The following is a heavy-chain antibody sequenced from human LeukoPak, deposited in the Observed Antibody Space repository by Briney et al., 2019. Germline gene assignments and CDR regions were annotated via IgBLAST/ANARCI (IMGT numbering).Heavy chain of an antibody. V-gene: IGHV3-11*04. J-gene: IGHJ6*02. Sequence: GGSLRLSCAASGFTVSSNYMSWVRQAPGKGLEWVSYIGSSGSTIYYADSVKGRFTISRDNAKNSLYLQMNSLRAEDTAVYYCARGGEGRITIFGVDHYYYGMDVWGQGTTVTVSS. CDR3: ARGGEGRITIFGVDHYYYGMDV. CDR2: IGSSGSTI. D-gene: IGHD3-3*01. CDR1: GFTVSSNY.